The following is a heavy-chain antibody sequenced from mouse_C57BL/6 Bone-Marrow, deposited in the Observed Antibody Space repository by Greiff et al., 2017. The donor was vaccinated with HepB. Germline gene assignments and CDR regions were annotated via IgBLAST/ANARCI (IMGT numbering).Heavy chain of an antibody. D-gene: IGHD1-1*01. CDR1: GYAFSSYW. Sequence: QVQLKESGAELVKPGASVKISCKASGYAFSSYWMNWVKQRPGKGLEWIGQIYPGDGDTNYNGKFKGKATLTADKSSSTAYMQLSSLTSEDSAVYFCAREDYYGSSYEYYFDYWGQGTTLTVSS. J-gene: IGHJ2*01. CDR2: IYPGDGDT. V-gene: IGHV1-80*01. CDR3: AREDYYGSSYEYYFDY.